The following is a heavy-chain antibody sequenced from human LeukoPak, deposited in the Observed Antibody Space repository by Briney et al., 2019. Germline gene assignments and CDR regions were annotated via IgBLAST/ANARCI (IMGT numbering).Heavy chain of an antibody. D-gene: IGHD3-22*01. CDR1: GFTFSSNA. CDR3: ARDPPYYYDSSGYFGAFDI. Sequence: PGRSLRLSCAASGFTFSSNAMHWVRQAPGKGLEWVAVISYDGSNKYYADSVKGRFTISRDNSKNTLYLQMNSLRAEDTAVYYCARDPPYYYDSSGYFGAFDIWGQGTMVTVSS. CDR2: ISYDGSNK. J-gene: IGHJ3*02. V-gene: IGHV3-30*04.